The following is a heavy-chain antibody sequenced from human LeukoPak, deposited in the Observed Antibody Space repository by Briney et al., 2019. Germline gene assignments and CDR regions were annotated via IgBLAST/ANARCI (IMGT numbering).Heavy chain of an antibody. CDR2: IYHGGST. Sequence: SETLSLTCGVSGYSIIIGFYWGWIRQPPGKGLEWIGSIYHGGSTYYNPSLKSRVTISVDTSKNQFSLKLNSVTAADTAVYYCARTTDDYSGSYYFDYWGQGTLVTVSS. J-gene: IGHJ4*02. V-gene: IGHV4-38-2*01. CDR1: GYSIIIGFY. CDR3: ARTTDDYSGSYYFDY. D-gene: IGHD1-26*01.